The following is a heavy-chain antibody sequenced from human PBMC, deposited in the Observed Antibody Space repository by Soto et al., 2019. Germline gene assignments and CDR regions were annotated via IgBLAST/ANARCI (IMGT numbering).Heavy chain of an antibody. D-gene: IGHD6-19*01. Sequence: EVQLVESGGGLVQPGGSLRLSCAASGFTFSNYWMHWVRQAPGKGLVWVSRINSDGSTTSHADSVKGRFTISRDNAKNTLYLQTNSLRAEDTAVYYCARLPGYSTGWTPFDFWGQGTQVTVSS. J-gene: IGHJ4*02. CDR3: ARLPGYSTGWTPFDF. V-gene: IGHV3-74*01. CDR2: INSDGSTT. CDR1: GFTFSNYW.